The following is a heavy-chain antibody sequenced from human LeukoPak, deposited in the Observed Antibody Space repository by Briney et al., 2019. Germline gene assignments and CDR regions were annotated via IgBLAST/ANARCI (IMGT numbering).Heavy chain of an antibody. CDR3: AKFEVAATGY. D-gene: IGHD6-19*01. CDR2: ISGSGGST. J-gene: IGHJ4*02. V-gene: IGHV3-23*01. CDR1: GFTFSSYA. Sequence: HAGGSLRLSCAASGFTFSSYAMSWVRQAPGKGLEWVSVISGSGGSTYYADSVKGRFTISRDNSKNTLYLQMNSLRAEDTAVYYCAKFEVAATGYWGQGTLVTVSS.